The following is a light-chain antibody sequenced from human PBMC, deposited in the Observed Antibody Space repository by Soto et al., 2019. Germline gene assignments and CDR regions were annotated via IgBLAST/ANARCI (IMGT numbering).Light chain of an antibody. J-gene: IGKJ2*01. V-gene: IGKV3-20*01. CDR1: QRILARY. Sequence: ETVLTQSPGTLSLSPGERATLSCRASQRILARYLAWYQQKPGQAPRLLIDEASDSASGVPDRFSGSGSGCDFTLTINSLEPEDVSVYFCQQYGSPPYTFGQGTKVEIK. CDR3: QQYGSPPYT. CDR2: EAS.